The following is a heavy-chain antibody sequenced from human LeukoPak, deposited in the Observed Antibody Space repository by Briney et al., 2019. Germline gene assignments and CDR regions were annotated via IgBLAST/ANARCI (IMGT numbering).Heavy chain of an antibody. V-gene: IGHV4-39*01. Sequence: PSETLSLTCTVSGDSVSNNHHYWAWIRQPPGKGLEWVGSLYYTGTTYYNPSLGSRVTMSVDSSNNQFSLTLTSVTAADTAIYYCARNSPVYWNFDLWGRGTLVSVSS. CDR3: ARNSPVYWNFDL. CDR1: GDSVSNNHHY. CDR2: LYYTGTT. J-gene: IGHJ2*01. D-gene: IGHD2/OR15-2a*01.